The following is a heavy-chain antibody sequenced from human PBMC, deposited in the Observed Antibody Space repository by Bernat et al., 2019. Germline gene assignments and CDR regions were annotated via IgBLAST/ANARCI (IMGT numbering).Heavy chain of an antibody. CDR3: ARGNMAASIFY. Sequence: QVQLQQWGAGLLKPSETLSLTCAVYGGSFSGYSWTLIHQPPGKGLEWIGEISHSGRTNYNPSLKSRVTISIDTTKNQFSLSLSSVTAADTALYYCARGNMAASIFYWGQGTLVTVSS. V-gene: IGHV4-34*01. J-gene: IGHJ4*02. CDR1: GGSFSGYS. CDR2: ISHSGRT. D-gene: IGHD6-13*01.